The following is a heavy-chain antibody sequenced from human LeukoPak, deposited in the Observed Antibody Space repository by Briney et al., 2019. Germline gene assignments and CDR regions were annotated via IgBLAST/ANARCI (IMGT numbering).Heavy chain of an antibody. J-gene: IGHJ3*02. CDR3: ARRRDISAYDAFGI. CDR1: GGSISSGGYY. D-gene: IGHD3-22*01. Sequence: KPSQTLSLTCTVSGGSISSGGYYWSWIRQHPGKGLEWIGYIDYSGSTYYNPSPRSRVTLSVDTSKNQFSLKLSSVTAADTAVYYCARRRDISAYDAFGIWGQGTMVIVSS. CDR2: IDYSGST. V-gene: IGHV4-31*03.